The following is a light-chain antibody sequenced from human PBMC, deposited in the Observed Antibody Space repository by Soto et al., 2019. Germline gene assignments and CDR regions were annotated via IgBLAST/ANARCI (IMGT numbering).Light chain of an antibody. Sequence: EIVLTQSPATLSLSPGERATLSCRASQSVSSYFAWYQQKPGQAPRLLIYDASNRATGIPARFSVSGSGTDFTLTISSLEPEDFAVYYCQQRSNWPPGFTFGGGTKVEIK. J-gene: IGKJ4*01. CDR3: QQRSNWPPGFT. CDR2: DAS. V-gene: IGKV3-11*01. CDR1: QSVSSY.